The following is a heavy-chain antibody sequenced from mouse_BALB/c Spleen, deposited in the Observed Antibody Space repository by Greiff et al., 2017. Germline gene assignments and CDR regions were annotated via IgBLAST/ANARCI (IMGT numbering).Heavy chain of an antibody. CDR3: ARRRRYYAMDY. CDR1: GYTFTSYW. CDR2: IDPSDSYT. J-gene: IGHJ4*01. V-gene: IGHV1-69*02. Sequence: VKQSCKASGYTFTSYWMHWVKQRPGQGLEWIGEIDPSDSYTNYNQKFKGKATLTVDKSSSTAYMQLSSLTSEDSAVYYCARRRRYYAMDYWGQGTSVTVSS.